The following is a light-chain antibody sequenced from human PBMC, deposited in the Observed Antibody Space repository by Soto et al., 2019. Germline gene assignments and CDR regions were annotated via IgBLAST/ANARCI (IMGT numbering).Light chain of an antibody. CDR3: SPFGGSGYV. CDR2: EVT. Sequence: QSALTQPASVSGSPGQSITISCSGTTSDVGIVSWYQHHPGKAPKLMIHEVTKRPSGVSDRFSGSKSGNSASLTISGLQAEDAADYFCSPFGGSGYVFGPGTKVPVL. V-gene: IGLV2-23*02. J-gene: IGLJ1*01. CDR1: TSDVGI.